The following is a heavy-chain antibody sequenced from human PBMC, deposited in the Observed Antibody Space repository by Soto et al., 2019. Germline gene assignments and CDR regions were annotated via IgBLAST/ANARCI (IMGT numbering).Heavy chain of an antibody. CDR3: ARAWGYAFDI. D-gene: IGHD7-27*01. CDR2: IYYSGST. J-gene: IGHJ3*02. V-gene: IGHV4-59*01. Sequence: QVQLQESGPGLVKPSETLSLTCTVSGGSISSYYLSWIRQPPGKGLEWIGYIYYSGSTNYNPSLKSRVTISVDTSKNQFSLKLSSVTAADTAVYYCARAWGYAFDIWGQGTMVTVSS. CDR1: GGSISSYY.